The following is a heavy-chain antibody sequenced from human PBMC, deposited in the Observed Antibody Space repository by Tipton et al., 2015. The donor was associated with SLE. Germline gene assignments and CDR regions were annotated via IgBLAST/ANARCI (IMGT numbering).Heavy chain of an antibody. CDR3: ARRLGLLDWGSRYYFGY. CDR1: GYNFSGYW. V-gene: IGHV5-51*03. D-gene: IGHD3-9*01. J-gene: IGHJ4*02. CDR2: IYPEDSDT. Sequence: QLVQSGAEVKKPGESLRISCKGSGYNFSGYWIAWVRQLPGKGLEWMGIIYPEDSDTRYSPSFRGQVTISVDKSSSTAYLQWSSLNASDSAMYYCARRLGLLDWGSRYYFGYWGQGALVSVSS.